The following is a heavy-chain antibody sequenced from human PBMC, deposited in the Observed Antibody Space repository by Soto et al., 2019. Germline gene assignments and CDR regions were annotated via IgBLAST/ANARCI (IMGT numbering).Heavy chain of an antibody. CDR1: GGSISSGGYY. D-gene: IGHD2-2*01. CDR2: IYYSGST. Sequence: SETLSLTCTVSGGSISSGGYYWSWIRQHPGKGLEWIGYIYYSGSTYYNPSLKSRVTISVDTSKNQFSLKLSSVTAADTAVYYCARAEGGYCSSTSCHAYYFDYWGQGTLVTVSS. V-gene: IGHV4-31*03. J-gene: IGHJ4*02. CDR3: ARAEGGYCSSTSCHAYYFDY.